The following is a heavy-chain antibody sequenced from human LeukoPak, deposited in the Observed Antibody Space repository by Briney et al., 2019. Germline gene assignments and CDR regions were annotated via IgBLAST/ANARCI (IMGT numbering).Heavy chain of an antibody. Sequence: SETLSLTCTVSGGSISNSNYYWGWIRQPPGKGLEWIGSIYYSGITYYNPSLKSRVTISVDTSKNQFSLKLSSVTAADTAVYYCARGHRNWQLVHPSDYWGQGTLVTVSS. V-gene: IGHV4-39*07. CDR1: GGSISNSNYY. D-gene: IGHD6-6*01. J-gene: IGHJ4*02. CDR3: ARGHRNWQLVHPSDY. CDR2: IYYSGIT.